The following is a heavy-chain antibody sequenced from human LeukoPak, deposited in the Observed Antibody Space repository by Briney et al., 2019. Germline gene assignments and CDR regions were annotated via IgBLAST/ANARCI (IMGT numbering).Heavy chain of an antibody. CDR1: GYTFTGYY. CDR3: ARGLYYYDSSGYYRNFDY. CDR2: INPNSGGT. D-gene: IGHD3-22*01. V-gene: IGHV1-2*02. Sequence: ASVKVSCKASGYTFTGYYMHWVRQAPGQGLEWMGWINPNSGGTNYAQKFQGRVTMTRDTSISTAYMELSSLRSEDTAVYYCARGLYYYDSSGYYRNFDYWGQGTLVTVSS. J-gene: IGHJ4*02.